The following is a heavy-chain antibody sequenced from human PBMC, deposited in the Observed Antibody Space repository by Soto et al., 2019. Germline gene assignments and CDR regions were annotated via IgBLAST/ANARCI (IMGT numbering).Heavy chain of an antibody. CDR2: INHSRST. V-gene: IGHV4-34*01. D-gene: IGHD2-15*01. Sequence: SETLSLTCAVYGGSLSGYYWSWIRQPPGMGLEWIGEINHSRSTNYNPSLKSRVTMSVDTSKNQFSLNLSPVTAADTAVYYCARLVASPRESSWGQGTLVTVSS. CDR3: ARLVASPRESS. CDR1: GGSLSGYY. J-gene: IGHJ5*02.